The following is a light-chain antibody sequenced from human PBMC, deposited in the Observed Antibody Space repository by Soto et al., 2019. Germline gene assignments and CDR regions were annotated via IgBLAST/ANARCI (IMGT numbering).Light chain of an antibody. V-gene: IGKV2-30*01. CDR3: QQYGSSLWT. CDR1: QDLVYSDGDTY. CDR2: KVS. J-gene: IGKJ1*01. Sequence: DVELTQSPLSLPVTLGQPASISCTSSQDLVYSDGDTYLNWFQQRPGQPPRRLIYKVSNRDSGVPDRFSGSGSGTHFTLKISRLEPEDFAVYYCQQYGSSLWTFGQGTKVDIK.